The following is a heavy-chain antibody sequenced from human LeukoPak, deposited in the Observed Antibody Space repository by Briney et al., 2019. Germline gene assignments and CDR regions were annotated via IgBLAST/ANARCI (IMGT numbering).Heavy chain of an antibody. CDR1: GGSISSGGYY. Sequence: PSQTLSLTCTVSGGSISSGGYYWSWIRQPPGKGLEWIGYIYHSGSTYYNPFLKSRVTISVDRSKNQFSLKLSSVTAADTAVYYCARVSSSALYWGQGTLVTVSS. V-gene: IGHV4-30-2*01. D-gene: IGHD6-6*01. CDR2: IYHSGST. CDR3: ARVSSSALY. J-gene: IGHJ4*02.